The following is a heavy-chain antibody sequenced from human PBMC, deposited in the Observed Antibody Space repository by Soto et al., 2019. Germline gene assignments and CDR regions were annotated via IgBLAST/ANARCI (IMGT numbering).Heavy chain of an antibody. Sequence: QVQLVQSGAEVKKPGSSVKVSCKASGGTFSSYTISWVRQAPGQGLEWMGRIIPILGIANYAQKCQGRVTSTADKSTSTAYMELSSLRSEDTAVYYCAREEYYYGSGAFFDYWGQGTLVTVSS. CDR1: GGTFSSYT. J-gene: IGHJ4*02. D-gene: IGHD3-10*01. CDR3: AREEYYYGSGAFFDY. CDR2: IIPILGIA. V-gene: IGHV1-69*08.